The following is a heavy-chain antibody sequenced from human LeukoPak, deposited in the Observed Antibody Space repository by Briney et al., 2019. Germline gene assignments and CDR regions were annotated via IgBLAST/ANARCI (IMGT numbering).Heavy chain of an antibody. Sequence: SETLSLTCAVYGGSFSGYYWSWIRQPPGKGLEWIGGINHSGSTNYNPSLKSRVTISVDTSKNQFSLKLSSVTAADTAVYYCARVALVVVVVAGLPYYYYYMDVWGKGTTVTVSS. V-gene: IGHV4-34*01. CDR3: ARVALVVVVVAGLPYYYYYMDV. D-gene: IGHD2-15*01. CDR1: GGSFSGYY. J-gene: IGHJ6*03. CDR2: INHSGST.